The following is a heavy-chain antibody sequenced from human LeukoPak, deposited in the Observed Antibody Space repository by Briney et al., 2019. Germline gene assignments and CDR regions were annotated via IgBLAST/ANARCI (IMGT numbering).Heavy chain of an antibody. V-gene: IGHV4-59*01. CDR2: MYYSGST. D-gene: IGHD1-1*01. CDR1: GDSISSDF. CDR3: ARKEGTH. Sequence: PSGTLSLTCTVSGDSISSDFWSWIRQPPGKGLEWIGYMYYSGSTNYNPSLKSRVTMSVDTSKNQFSLKLSSVTAADTAVYYCARKEGTHWGQGTLVTVSS. J-gene: IGHJ4*02.